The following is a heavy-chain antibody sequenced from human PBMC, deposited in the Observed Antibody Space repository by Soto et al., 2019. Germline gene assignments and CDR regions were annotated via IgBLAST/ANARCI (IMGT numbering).Heavy chain of an antibody. Sequence: EVLLVESGGGLVKPGGSLRLSCAGSGFTFSSYMMNWVRQAPGKGLEWVASISTGSSYIYYADALKGRFTNSRDDAKTSVYLQMNILRDEDTGVYYCVRDSLMRTSWGQGTRVTVSS. J-gene: IGHJ5*02. D-gene: IGHD2-8*01. CDR2: ISTGSSYI. CDR3: VRDSLMRTS. CDR1: GFTFSSYM. V-gene: IGHV3-21*02.